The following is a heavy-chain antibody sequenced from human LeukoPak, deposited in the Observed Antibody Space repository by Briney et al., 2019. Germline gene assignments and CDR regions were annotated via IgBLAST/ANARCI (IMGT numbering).Heavy chain of an antibody. CDR3: AKAGEGPSYYFDY. V-gene: IGHV3-21*04. CDR1: GFTFSSYS. CDR2: ISSSSSYI. J-gene: IGHJ4*02. D-gene: IGHD2-21*01. Sequence: GGSLRLSCAASGFTFSSYSMNWVRQAPGKGLEWVSSISSSSSYIYYADSVKGRFTISRDNAKNTLYLQMNSLRAEDTAVYYCAKAGEGPSYYFDYWGQGTLVTVSS.